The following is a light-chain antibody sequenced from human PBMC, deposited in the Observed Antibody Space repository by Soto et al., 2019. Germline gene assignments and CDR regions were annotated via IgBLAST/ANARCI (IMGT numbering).Light chain of an antibody. V-gene: IGKV3-11*01. Sequence: EIVLTQSPATLSLSPGERATLSCRASQSISGYLVWYQQKPGQAPRLLIYDASNRATGIPARFSGSGSGTDFTLTISSLEPEDFAVYHCQQRSNWPITFGQGTRLEIK. CDR2: DAS. CDR1: QSISGY. CDR3: QQRSNWPIT. J-gene: IGKJ5*01.